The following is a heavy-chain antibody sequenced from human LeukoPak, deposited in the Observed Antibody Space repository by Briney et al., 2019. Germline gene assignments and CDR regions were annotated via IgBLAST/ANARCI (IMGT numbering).Heavy chain of an antibody. CDR2: FSATDGST. D-gene: IGHD6-13*01. CDR3: AKSKTAAAGTGEFDI. CDR1: GFTFSNYA. Sequence: SGGSLRLSCAASGFTFSNYAMSWVRQGPGKGLEWVSGFSATDGSTQYADSVRGRFTISRDNSKNTLFLQMNSLRAEDTAVYYCAKSKTAAAGTGEFDIWGQGTMVTVSS. V-gene: IGHV3-23*01. J-gene: IGHJ3*02.